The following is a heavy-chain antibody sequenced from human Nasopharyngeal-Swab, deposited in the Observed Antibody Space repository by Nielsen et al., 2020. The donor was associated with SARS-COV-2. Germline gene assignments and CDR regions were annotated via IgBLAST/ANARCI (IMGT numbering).Heavy chain of an antibody. D-gene: IGHD1-7*01. J-gene: IGHJ4*02. V-gene: IGHV3-74*01. CDR1: GFTLSTYR. Sequence: GGSLRLSCAASGFTLSTYRMNWFRQAPGKGLVWVSRIDSDGYNANYADSVRGRFTISRDNAKNTLYLQMSSLRAEDTAVYYCARLLELPDYWGQGTLVTVSS. CDR3: ARLLELPDY. CDR2: IDSDGYNA.